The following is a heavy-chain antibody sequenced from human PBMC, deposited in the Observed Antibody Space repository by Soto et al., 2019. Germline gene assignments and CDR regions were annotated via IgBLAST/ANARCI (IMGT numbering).Heavy chain of an antibody. J-gene: IGHJ4*02. Sequence: PGGSLRLSCAASGFTFSSYSMNWVRQAPGKGLEWVSSISSSSYIYYADSVKGRFTISRDNARNSLYLQMNSLRAEDTAVYYCARDGDYYGSDNYFDYWGQGTLVTVSS. CDR2: ISSSSYI. V-gene: IGHV3-21*01. CDR3: ARDGDYYGSDNYFDY. CDR1: GFTFSSYS. D-gene: IGHD3-10*01.